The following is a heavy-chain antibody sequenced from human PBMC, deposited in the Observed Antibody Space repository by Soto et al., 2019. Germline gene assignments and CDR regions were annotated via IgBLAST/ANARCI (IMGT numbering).Heavy chain of an antibody. Sequence: SETQSLTNTVAGGSISSYYLSLIRPPQGKGLEWIGYIYYSGSTNYNPSLKSRVTISVDTSKNQFSLKLSSVTAADTAVYYCARDKRSMYSSGWYGLDYWGQGTLVTVSS. CDR3: ARDKRSMYSSGWYGLDY. V-gene: IGHV4-59*01. CDR2: IYYSGST. CDR1: GGSISSYY. D-gene: IGHD6-19*01. J-gene: IGHJ4*02.